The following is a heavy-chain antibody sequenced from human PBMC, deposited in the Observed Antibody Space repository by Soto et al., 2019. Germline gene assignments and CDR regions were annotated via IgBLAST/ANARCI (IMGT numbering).Heavy chain of an antibody. V-gene: IGHV3-11*01. J-gene: IGHJ3*02. CDR3: ARDLGDFWSGQPYDAFDI. CDR2: ITSSGSTI. Sequence: GGSLRLSCAASGFTFSDYYMSWIRQAPGKGLEWVAYITSSGSTIYYADSVKGRFTISRDNSKNSLYLQMNSLRAEDTAVYYCARDLGDFWSGQPYDAFDIWGQGTMVTVSS. D-gene: IGHD3-3*01. CDR1: GFTFSDYY.